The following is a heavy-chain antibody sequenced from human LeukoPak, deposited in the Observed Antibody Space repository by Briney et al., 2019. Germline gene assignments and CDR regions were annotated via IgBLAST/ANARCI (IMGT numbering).Heavy chain of an antibody. CDR3: TKDRRQWVVPYFDS. CDR1: GLPFSMYA. CDR2: ISSGGNT. V-gene: IGHV3-23*01. Sequence: PGGSLTLSCAPSGLPFSMYAMSWVRHTTGKALEWVSGISSGGNTQHTHSVKGRFTVSRDNSKNTLHLQMDSLSAEDTGIYYCTKDRRQWVVPYFDSGGEGTVVSVSS. D-gene: IGHD6-19*01. J-gene: IGHJ4*02.